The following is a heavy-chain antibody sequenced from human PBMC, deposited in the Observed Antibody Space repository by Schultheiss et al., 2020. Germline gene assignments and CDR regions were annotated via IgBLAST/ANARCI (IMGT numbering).Heavy chain of an antibody. CDR2: ISSSSSYT. CDR1: GFTFSSYS. CDR3: AKDGRERPSDY. D-gene: IGHD1-1*01. J-gene: IGHJ4*02. Sequence: GESLKISCAASGFTFSSYSMNWVRQAPGKGLEWVSYISSSSSYTNYADSVKGRFTISRDNAKNSLYLQMNSLRAEDTAVYYCAKDGRERPSDYWGQGTLVTVSS. V-gene: IGHV3-21*05.